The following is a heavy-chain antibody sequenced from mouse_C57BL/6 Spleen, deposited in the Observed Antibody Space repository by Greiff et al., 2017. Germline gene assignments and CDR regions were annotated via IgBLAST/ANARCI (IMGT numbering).Heavy chain of an antibody. V-gene: IGHV1-39*01. J-gene: IGHJ4*01. Sequence: EVQLQQSGPELVKPGASVKISCKASGYSFTDYNMNWVKQSNGKSLEWIGVINPKYGTTSSNQKFKGKATLTVDQSSSTAYMQLNSLTSDDSAVDYFANVFYYGNYYAMDYWGQGTSVTVSA. CDR2: INPKYGTT. D-gene: IGHD2-1*01. CDR1: GYSFTDYN. CDR3: ANVFYYGNYYAMDY.